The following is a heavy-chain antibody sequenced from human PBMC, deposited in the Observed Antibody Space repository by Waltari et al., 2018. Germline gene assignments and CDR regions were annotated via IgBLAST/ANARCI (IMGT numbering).Heavy chain of an antibody. Sequence: QLQLQESGPGLVKPSETLSLTCTVSGGSISSSSYYWGWIRQPPGKGLEWIGSIYYSGSTYYNPALKSRVTISVDTSKNQFSLKLSSVTAADTAVYYCARSGGNGNWFDPCGQGTLVTVSS. CDR2: IYYSGST. D-gene: IGHD2-15*01. CDR1: GGSISSSSYY. J-gene: IGHJ5*02. CDR3: ARSGGNGNWFDP. V-gene: IGHV4-39*01.